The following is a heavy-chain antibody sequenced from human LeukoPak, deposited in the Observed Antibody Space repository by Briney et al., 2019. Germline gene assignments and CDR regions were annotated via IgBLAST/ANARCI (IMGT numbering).Heavy chain of an antibody. D-gene: IGHD2-21*02. CDR3: ARGLGVVTAQSEQPKPRYFDL. CDR2: ISGYNGNT. J-gene: IGHJ2*01. V-gene: IGHV1-18*01. CDR1: GYPFISYG. Sequence: ASVKVSCKASGYPFISYGISWVRQAPGQGLEWMGWISGYNGNTNYAQNLQGRVTMTTDTSTSTAYMELRSLRSDDTAVYYCARGLGVVTAQSEQPKPRYFDLWGRGTQVTVSS.